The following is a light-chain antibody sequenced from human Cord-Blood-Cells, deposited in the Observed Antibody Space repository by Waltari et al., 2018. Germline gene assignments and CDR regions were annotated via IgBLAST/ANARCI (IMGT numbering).Light chain of an antibody. CDR3: SSYTSSSVWV. CDR2: DVS. Sequence: QSALTQPASVSGSPGQSITISCTGTSSDVGGYNYFSWYQQHPGKAPKLMIYDVSKRPSGVSNRFSGSKSGNTASLTISGLQAEDEADYYCSSYTSSSVWVFGGGTKLTVL. CDR1: SSDVGGYNY. J-gene: IGLJ3*02. V-gene: IGLV2-14*01.